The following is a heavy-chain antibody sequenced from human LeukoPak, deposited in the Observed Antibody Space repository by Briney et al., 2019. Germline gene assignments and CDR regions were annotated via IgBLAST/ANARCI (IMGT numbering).Heavy chain of an antibody. CDR2: ISSSGSTI. V-gene: IGHV3-48*03. D-gene: IGHD1-26*01. CDR1: GLTFSSYE. J-gene: IGHJ4*02. Sequence: GSLRLSCAASGLTFSSYEMNWVRQAPGKGLEWVSYISSSGSTIYYADSVKGRFTISRDNAKNSLYLQMNSLRAEDTAVYYCARAVYSGSSTWGQGTLVTVSS. CDR3: ARAVYSGSST.